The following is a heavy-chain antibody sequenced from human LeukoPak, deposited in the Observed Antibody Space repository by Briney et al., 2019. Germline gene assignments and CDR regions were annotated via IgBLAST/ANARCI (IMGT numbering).Heavy chain of an antibody. CDR1: GGSISSSSYY. CDR3: AREESYYGSVYSDY. V-gene: IGHV4-39*07. CDR2: IYYSGST. Sequence: PSETLSLTCTVSGGSISSSSYYWGWIRQPPGKGLEWIGSIYYSGSTYYNPSLKSRVTISVDTSKNQFSLKLSSVTAADTAVYYCAREESYYGSVYSDYWGQGTLVTVSS. J-gene: IGHJ4*02. D-gene: IGHD3-10*01.